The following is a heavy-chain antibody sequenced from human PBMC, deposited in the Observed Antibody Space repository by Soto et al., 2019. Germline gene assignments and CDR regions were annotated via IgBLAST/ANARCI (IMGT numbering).Heavy chain of an antibody. V-gene: IGHV1-69*01. J-gene: IGHJ6*02. CDR1: GGTFSSYA. CDR3: ARGSSSGGYYYYYGMDV. D-gene: IGHD6-6*01. Sequence: QVQLVQSGAEVKKPGSSVKVSCKASGGTFSSYAISWVRQAPGQGLEWMGGIIPIFGTANYAQKFQGRVTSTADESTSTAYRELSSLRSEDTAVYYCARGSSSGGYYYYYGMDVWGQGTTVTVSS. CDR2: IIPIFGTA.